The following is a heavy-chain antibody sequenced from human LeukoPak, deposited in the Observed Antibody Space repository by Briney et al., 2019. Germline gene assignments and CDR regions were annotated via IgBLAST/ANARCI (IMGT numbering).Heavy chain of an antibody. V-gene: IGHV3-30-3*01. D-gene: IGHD3-22*01. J-gene: IGHJ4*02. CDR1: GFTFSRYA. CDR2: KSYDGSNK. CDR3: ARDIDSSGPFDY. Sequence: GGSLRLSCAASGFTFSRYAMHWVRQAPGKGLEWVAVKSYDGSNKYYADSVKGRFTISRDNSKNTLYLQMNSLRAEDTAIYYCARDIDSSGPFDYWGQGTLVTVSS.